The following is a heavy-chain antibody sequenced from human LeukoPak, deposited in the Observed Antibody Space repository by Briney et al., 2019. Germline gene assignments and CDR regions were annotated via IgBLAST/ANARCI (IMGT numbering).Heavy chain of an antibody. D-gene: IGHD3-3*01. J-gene: IGHJ4*02. CDR2: ISYDGSNN. V-gene: IGHV3-30-3*01. CDR3: ARRSSENYFDY. CDR1: GFTFSSYA. Sequence: GGSLRLSCAASGFTFSSYAMHWVRQAPGKGLEWVAVISYDGSNNYYADSVKGRFTISRDNSKNTLYLQMNSLRAEDTAVYYCARRSSENYFDYWGQGTLVTVSS.